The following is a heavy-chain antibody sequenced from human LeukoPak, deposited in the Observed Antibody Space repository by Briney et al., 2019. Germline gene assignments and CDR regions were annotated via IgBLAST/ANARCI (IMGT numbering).Heavy chain of an antibody. J-gene: IGHJ4*02. CDR2: INHSGST. Sequence: PSETLSLTCAVYGGSFSGYYWSWIRQPPGKGLEWIGEINHSGSTNYNPSLKSRVTISVDTSKNQFSLKQSSVTAADTAVYYCARFKLGGTHFDYWGQGTLVTVSS. CDR1: GGSFSGYY. CDR3: ARFKLGGTHFDY. D-gene: IGHD2-15*01. V-gene: IGHV4-34*01.